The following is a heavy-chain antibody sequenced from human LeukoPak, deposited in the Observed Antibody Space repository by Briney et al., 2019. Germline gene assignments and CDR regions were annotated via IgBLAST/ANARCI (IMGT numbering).Heavy chain of an antibody. CDR3: ARVIVFRGYMDV. CDR1: GFTFSSYN. CDR2: ISSSSSYI. Sequence: GGSLRLSCAASGFTFSSYNMNWVRQAPGKGLEWVSSISSSSSYIYYADSVKGRFTISRDNAKNSLYLQMNSLRAEDTAVYYCARVIVFRGYMDVWGKGTTVTISS. V-gene: IGHV3-21*01. J-gene: IGHJ6*03. D-gene: IGHD1-26*01.